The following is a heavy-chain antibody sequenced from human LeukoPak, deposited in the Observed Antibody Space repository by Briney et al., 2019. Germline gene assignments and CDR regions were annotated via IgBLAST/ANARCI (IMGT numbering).Heavy chain of an antibody. V-gene: IGHV4-39*02. J-gene: IGHJ6*02. D-gene: IGHD4-23*01. Sequence: PSETLSLTCIVSGGSISSISSNNYHWGWIRQPPGKGLEWIGSIYYSGSTYYNPSLKSRVTIYVDTSKNQFSLKLSSVTAADTALYYCAREMGVVTAHGIDVWGQGTTVTVSS. CDR3: AREMGVVTAHGIDV. CDR1: GGSISSISSNNYH. CDR2: IYYSGST.